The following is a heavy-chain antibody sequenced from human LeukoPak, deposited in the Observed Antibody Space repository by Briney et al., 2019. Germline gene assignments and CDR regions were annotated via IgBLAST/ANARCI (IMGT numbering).Heavy chain of an antibody. CDR1: GFTFSSYA. CDR2: ISYDGSNK. D-gene: IGHD5-12*01. CDR3: ARDYEYSGYAHSLDY. V-gene: IGHV3-30*04. Sequence: GRSLRLSCAASGFTFSSYAMHWVRQAPGKGLEWVAVISYDGSNKYYADSVKGRFTISRDNSKNTLYLQMNSLRAEDTAVYYCARDYEYSGYAHSLDYWGQGTLVTVSS. J-gene: IGHJ4*02.